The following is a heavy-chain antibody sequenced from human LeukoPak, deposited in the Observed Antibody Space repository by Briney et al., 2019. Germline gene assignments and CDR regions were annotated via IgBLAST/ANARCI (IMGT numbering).Heavy chain of an antibody. Sequence: ASVKVSCKASGYTFTGYYMHWVRQAPGQGLEWMGWINPNSGGTNYAQKFQGRVTMTRDTSASTAYMELSSLRSEDTAVYYCARDSIADPFDYWGQGTLVTVSS. CDR1: GYTFTGYY. D-gene: IGHD6-13*01. CDR3: ARDSIADPFDY. V-gene: IGHV1-2*02. J-gene: IGHJ4*02. CDR2: INPNSGGT.